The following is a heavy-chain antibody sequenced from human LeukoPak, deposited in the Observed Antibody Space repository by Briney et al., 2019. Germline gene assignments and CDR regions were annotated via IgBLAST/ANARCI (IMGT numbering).Heavy chain of an antibody. J-gene: IGHJ6*03. CDR3: ARDRSIAAPYYYYYMDV. D-gene: IGHD6-6*01. Sequence: GGSLRLSCAASGFTFSSYSMNWVRQAPGKGLEWVSSISSSSYIYYADSVKGRFTISRDNAKNSLYLQMNSLRAEDTAVYYCARDRSIAAPYYYYYMDVWGKGTTVTVSS. CDR2: ISSSSYI. V-gene: IGHV3-21*01. CDR1: GFTFSSYS.